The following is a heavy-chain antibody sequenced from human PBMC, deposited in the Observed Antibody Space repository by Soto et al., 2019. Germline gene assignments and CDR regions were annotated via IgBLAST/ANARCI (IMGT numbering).Heavy chain of an antibody. V-gene: IGHV3-11*01. Sequence: SPRLSCAGSGYTFSDYYMTWIRQAPGKGLEWVSYINTLSSAIYYADSVKGRFTISRDNAKNSLYLQMNSLRAEDTAVYYCARRLQWQLRPLDSWGRGTLVTVSS. CDR2: INTLSSAI. J-gene: IGHJ4*02. CDR3: ARRLQWQLRPLDS. D-gene: IGHD6-19*01. CDR1: GYTFSDYY.